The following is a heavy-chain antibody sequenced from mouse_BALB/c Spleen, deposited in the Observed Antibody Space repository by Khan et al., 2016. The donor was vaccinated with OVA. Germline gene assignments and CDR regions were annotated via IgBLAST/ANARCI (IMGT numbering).Heavy chain of an antibody. D-gene: IGHD1-1*01. CDR3: ARRGLRWDFDY. CDR2: INPSTAYT. CDR1: GYTFINYW. Sequence: QMQLEESGAELAKPGASVKMSCKASGYTFINYWILWVKQRPGQGLEWIGYINPSTAYTEYNQNFKDKATLTADKSSRTAYMQLSSLISEDSAVYYCARRGLRWDFDYWGQGTTLTVSS. J-gene: IGHJ2*01. V-gene: IGHV1-7*01.